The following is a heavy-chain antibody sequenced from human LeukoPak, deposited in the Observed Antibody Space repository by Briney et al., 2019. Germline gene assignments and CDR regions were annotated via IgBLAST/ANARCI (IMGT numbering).Heavy chain of an antibody. D-gene: IGHD3-10*01. CDR2: TWYDGSNK. CDR1: GFTFNSYG. J-gene: IGHJ4*02. Sequence: GGSLRLSCAASGFTFNSYGMHWVRQAPGKGLEWVAFTWYDGSNKYYTDSVKGRFTISRDNSKNTLYLQMNSLRAEDTAVYYCARLFSNTFYYHSGTHLDYWGQGTLVTVSS. V-gene: IGHV3-33*01. CDR3: ARLFSNTFYYHSGTHLDY.